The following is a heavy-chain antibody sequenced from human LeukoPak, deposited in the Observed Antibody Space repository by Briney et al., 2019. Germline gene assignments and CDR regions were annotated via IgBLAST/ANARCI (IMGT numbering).Heavy chain of an antibody. J-gene: IGHJ6*02. V-gene: IGHV3-7*03. CDR1: GFTFSNYW. Sequence: QTGGSLRLSCAASGFTFSNYWMTWVRQAPGKGLEWVANINRDGSERYYVDSVKGRFTISRDDAKSSLYLQTNSLRAEDTAVYYCTRRNAMDVWGQGTTVIVFS. CDR3: TRRNAMDV. CDR2: INRDGSER.